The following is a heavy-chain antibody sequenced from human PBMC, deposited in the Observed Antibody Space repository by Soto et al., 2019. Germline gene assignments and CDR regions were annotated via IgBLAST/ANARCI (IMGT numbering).Heavy chain of an antibody. V-gene: IGHV4-61*01. J-gene: IGHJ4*02. CDR2: IYYSGST. Sequence: SETLSLTCTVSGGSVSSGSYYWSWIRQPPGKGLEWIGYIYYSGSTNYNPSLKSRVTISVDTSKNQFSLKLSSVTAADTAVYYCARTPQHPSPSAYDSSGYYYVNYFDYWGQGTLVTVSS. D-gene: IGHD3-22*01. CDR1: GGSVSSGSYY. CDR3: ARTPQHPSPSAYDSSGYYYVNYFDY.